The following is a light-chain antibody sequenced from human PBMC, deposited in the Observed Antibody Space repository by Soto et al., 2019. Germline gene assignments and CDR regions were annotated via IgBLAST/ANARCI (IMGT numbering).Light chain of an antibody. CDR1: QSISSY. CDR2: AAS. V-gene: IGKV1-39*01. Sequence: DIQMTQSPSSLSASVGERVTITCRASQSISSYLNWYQQKPGKAPKLLIYAASSLQSGVPSRFSGSGSGTDFTLNIISLQPEDFATYYCQQSYSTPRTFGQETKVDIK. CDR3: QQSYSTPRT. J-gene: IGKJ1*01.